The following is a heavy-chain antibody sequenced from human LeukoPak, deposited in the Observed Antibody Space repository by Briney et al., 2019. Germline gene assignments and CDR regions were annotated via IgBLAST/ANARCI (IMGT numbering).Heavy chain of an antibody. V-gene: IGHV3-9*01. Sequence: PGGSLRLSCAASGFTFDDYAMHWVRQAPGKGLEWVAGISWNSGSIGYADSVKGRFTISRDNAKNSLYLQMNSLRAEDTALYYCAKDTSPHGRVIEIDYWGQGTLVTVSS. J-gene: IGHJ4*02. CDR1: GFTFDDYA. D-gene: IGHD3-22*01. CDR2: ISWNSGSI. CDR3: AKDTSPHGRVIEIDY.